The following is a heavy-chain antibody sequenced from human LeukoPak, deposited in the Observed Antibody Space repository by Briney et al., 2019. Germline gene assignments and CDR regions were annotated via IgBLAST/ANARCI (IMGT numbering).Heavy chain of an antibody. CDR3: ARAYCSIITCYSELCDP. CDR1: GFTLSNYW. D-gene: IGHD2-2*01. Sequence: PGGSLGLSCATSGFTLSNYWMHWVRQAPGKGLVWVSRINSDGSLTDYADSVRGRFTISRDNAKNTLYLQMNSLRAEDTAVYYCARAYCSIITCYSELCDPWGQGTLVTVSS. V-gene: IGHV3-74*01. J-gene: IGHJ5*02. CDR2: INSDGSLT.